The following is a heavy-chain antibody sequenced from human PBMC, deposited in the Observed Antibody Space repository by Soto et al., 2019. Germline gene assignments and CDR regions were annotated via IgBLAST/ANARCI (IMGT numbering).Heavy chain of an antibody. J-gene: IGHJ6*02. CDR3: AREPLDEYSSVRNPRSYYYYGMDV. Sequence: QVQLVQSGAEVKKPGTSVKVSCKASGGTFSSYAISWVRQAPGQGLEWMGGIIPIFGTANYAQKFQGRVTITADASKSTAYMELSSLRAEDTAVYYCAREPLDEYSSVRNPRSYYYYGMDVWGQETTVTVSS. D-gene: IGHD6-19*01. CDR2: IIPIFGTA. V-gene: IGHV1-69*01. CDR1: GGTFSSYA.